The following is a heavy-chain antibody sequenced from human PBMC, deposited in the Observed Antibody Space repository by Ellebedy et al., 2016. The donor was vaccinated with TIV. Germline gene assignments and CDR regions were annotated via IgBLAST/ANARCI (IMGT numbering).Heavy chain of an antibody. D-gene: IGHD5-18*01. V-gene: IGHV4-59*01. Sequence: MPSETLSLTCTVSGGSISSYYWSWIRQPPGKGLEWIGCIFSSGSTNYNPSLKGRVTISLDTSKNQFSLKLSSVTAADTAVYFCARDLGGMTAHAYFDSWGQGTLVAVSS. CDR2: IFSSGST. J-gene: IGHJ4*02. CDR3: ARDLGGMTAHAYFDS. CDR1: GGSISSYY.